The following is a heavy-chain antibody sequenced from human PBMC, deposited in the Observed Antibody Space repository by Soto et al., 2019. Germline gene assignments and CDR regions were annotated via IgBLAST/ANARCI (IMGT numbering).Heavy chain of an antibody. CDR3: AGIMVRGVINAFDI. V-gene: IGHV4-61*08. D-gene: IGHD3-10*01. Sequence: SETLSLTCTVSGGSISSGDCCWSRLTPDPGKGLEWIGYIYYSGSTNYNPSLKSRVTISVDTSKNQFSLKLSSVTAADTAVYYRAGIMVRGVINAFDIWGQGTMVTVSS. CDR1: GGSISSGDCC. J-gene: IGHJ3*02. CDR2: IYYSGST.